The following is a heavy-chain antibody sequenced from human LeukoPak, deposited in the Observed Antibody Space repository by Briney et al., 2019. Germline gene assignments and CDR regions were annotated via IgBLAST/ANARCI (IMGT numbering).Heavy chain of an antibody. J-gene: IGHJ4*02. V-gene: IGHV4-39*07. Sequence: SETLSLTCAVSGGSISSGGYSWSWIRQPPGKGLEWIGSIYYSGSTYYNPSLKSRVTISVDTSKNQFSLKLSSVTAADTAVYYCARVNIAVAGTYFDYWGQGTLVTVSS. CDR1: GGSISSGGYS. CDR2: IYYSGST. CDR3: ARVNIAVAGTYFDY. D-gene: IGHD6-19*01.